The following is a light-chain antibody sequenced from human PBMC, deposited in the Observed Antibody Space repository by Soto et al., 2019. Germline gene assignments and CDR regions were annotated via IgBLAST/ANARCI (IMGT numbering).Light chain of an antibody. CDR3: LQHNSYSWT. J-gene: IGKJ1*01. CDR1: HDIKND. CDR2: AAS. Sequence: DIQMTQSPSSLSASVGDRVTITCRASHDIKNDLDWYQQKPGKGPKRLIYAASSLQSGVPSRFSGSGSGTEFTLTISSLQSEDLATYYCLQHNSYSWTFGQGTKVEIK. V-gene: IGKV1-17*01.